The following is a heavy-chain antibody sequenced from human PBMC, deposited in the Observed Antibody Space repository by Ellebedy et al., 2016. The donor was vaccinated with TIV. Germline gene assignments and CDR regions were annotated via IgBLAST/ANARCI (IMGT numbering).Heavy chain of an antibody. CDR2: ISGSGGST. CDR1: GFTFSSYS. J-gene: IGHJ4*02. V-gene: IGHV3-23*01. Sequence: GESLKISCAASGFTFSSYSMNWVRQAPGKGLEWVSGISGSGGSTYYADSVKGRFTISRDNSKNTLYLQMNSLRAEDTAVYYCAKLYCGGDCHPYYFDYWGQGTLVTVSS. CDR3: AKLYCGGDCHPYYFDY. D-gene: IGHD2-21*02.